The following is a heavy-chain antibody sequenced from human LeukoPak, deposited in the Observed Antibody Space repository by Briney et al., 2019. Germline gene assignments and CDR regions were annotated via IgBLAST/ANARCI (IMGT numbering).Heavy chain of an antibody. CDR2: IWYDGSNK. Sequence: PGRSLRLSCAASGFTFSSYGMHWVRQAPGKGLEWVAVIWYDGSNKYYADSVKGRFTISRDNSKNTLYLQMNSLRAEDTAVYYCARDSRYYYDIHFDYWGQGTLVTVSS. CDR3: ARDSRYYYDIHFDY. J-gene: IGHJ4*02. CDR1: GFTFSSYG. D-gene: IGHD3-22*01. V-gene: IGHV3-33*01.